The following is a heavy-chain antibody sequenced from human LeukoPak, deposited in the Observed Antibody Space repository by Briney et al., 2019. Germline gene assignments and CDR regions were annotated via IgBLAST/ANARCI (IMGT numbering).Heavy chain of an antibody. CDR1: RFTFNSYA. CDR2: IGGSNGIT. D-gene: IGHD5-12*01. Sequence: ASVKVSCAASRFTFNSYAMSWVRQAPGKGLEWVSVIGGSNGITFYVGSVKGRFTISRDNSKDTLYLQMNSLRAEDTAVYYCARNENSGWGYFDYWGQGTLVTVSS. J-gene: IGHJ4*02. V-gene: IGHV3-23*01. CDR3: ARNENSGWGYFDY.